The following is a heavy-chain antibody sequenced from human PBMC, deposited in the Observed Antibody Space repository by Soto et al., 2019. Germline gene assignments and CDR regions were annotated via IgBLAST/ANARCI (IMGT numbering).Heavy chain of an antibody. D-gene: IGHD6-13*01. CDR3: AKDLYSSSWSYNWFDP. Sequence: SETLSLTCTVSGGSIRGSYWSWIRQSPGKGLEWIGYIYDSGSTNYNPSLKSRLTISLDTSKNQLSLKLTSVTAADTAVYYCAKDLYSSSWSYNWFDPWGQRTLVTVSS. CDR2: IYDSGST. J-gene: IGHJ5*02. CDR1: GGSIRGSY. V-gene: IGHV4-59*01.